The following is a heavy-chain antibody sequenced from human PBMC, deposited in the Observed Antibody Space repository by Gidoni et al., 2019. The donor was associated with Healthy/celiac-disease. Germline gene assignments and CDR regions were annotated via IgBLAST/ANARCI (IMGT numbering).Heavy chain of an antibody. CDR1: GYTFTSYD. CDR3: ARRKSHGYYYYYGMDV. V-gene: IGHV1-8*01. CDR2: MNPNSGNT. Sequence: QVQLVQSGAEVKKPGASVKVSCKASGYTFTSYDINWVRQATGQGLEWMGWMNPNSGNTGYAQKFQGRVTMTRNTSISTAYMELSSLRSEDTAVYYCARRKSHGYYYYYGMDVWGQGTTVTVSS. J-gene: IGHJ6*02.